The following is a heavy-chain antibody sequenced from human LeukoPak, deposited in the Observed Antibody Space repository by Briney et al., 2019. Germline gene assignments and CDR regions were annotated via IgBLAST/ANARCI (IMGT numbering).Heavy chain of an antibody. J-gene: IGHJ4*02. CDR3: AKGVRFLDWWILDY. D-gene: IGHD3-9*01. CDR1: GFTFSSFA. V-gene: IGHV3-23*01. CDR2: ISGSDST. Sequence: PGGSLRLSCAASGFTFSSFAMSWVRQAPGKGLEWVSAISGSDSTYYADSVKGRFTISRDNSKNTLYLQMNSLRAEDTVIYYCAKGVRFLDWWILDYWGQGSLVTVSS.